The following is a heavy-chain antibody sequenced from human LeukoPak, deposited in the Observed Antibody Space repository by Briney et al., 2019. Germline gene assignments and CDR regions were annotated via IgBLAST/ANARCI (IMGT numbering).Heavy chain of an antibody. CDR2: INHSGSA. D-gene: IGHD6-13*01. CDR1: GGPFSGYY. J-gene: IGHJ4*02. Sequence: SETLSLTCAVYGGPFSGYYWSWIRQPPGKGLEWIGEINHSGSANHNPSLKSRVTMSLDTSRNQFSLKLKSVTAADTAVYYCARDSAARGSSSVGIGGEGTLVTVS. CDR3: ARDSAARGSSSVGI. V-gene: IGHV4-34*01.